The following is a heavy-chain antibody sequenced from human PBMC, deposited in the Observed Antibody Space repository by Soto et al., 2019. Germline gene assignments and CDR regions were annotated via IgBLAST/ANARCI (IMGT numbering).Heavy chain of an antibody. CDR2: INSDGSST. V-gene: IGHV3-74*01. CDR1: GFTFSSYW. D-gene: IGHD1-1*01. J-gene: IGHJ4*02. CDR3: ATLASVQLERYDY. Sequence: VGSLRLSCAASGFTFSSYWMHWVRQAPGKGLVWVSRINSDGSSTSYADSVKGRFTISRDNAKNTLYLQMNSLRAEDTAVYYCATLASVQLERYDYWGQGTLVTVS.